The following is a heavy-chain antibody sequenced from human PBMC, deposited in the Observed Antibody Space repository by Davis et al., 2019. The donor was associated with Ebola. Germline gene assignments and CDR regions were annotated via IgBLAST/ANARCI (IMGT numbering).Heavy chain of an antibody. Sequence: PGGSLRLSCAASGFTFSSYSMNWVRQAPGKGLEWVSSISSSSSYIYYADSVKGRFTISRDNAKNSLYLQMNSLRAEDTAVYYCARDRRCYDSSGYYYVFYYYGMDVWGQGTTVTVSS. CDR2: ISSSSSYI. V-gene: IGHV3-21*01. CDR1: GFTFSSYS. J-gene: IGHJ6*02. CDR3: ARDRRCYDSSGYYYVFYYYGMDV. D-gene: IGHD3-22*01.